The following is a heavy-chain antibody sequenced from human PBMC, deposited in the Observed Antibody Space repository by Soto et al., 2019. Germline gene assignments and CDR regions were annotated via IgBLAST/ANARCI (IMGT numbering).Heavy chain of an antibody. J-gene: IGHJ5*02. D-gene: IGHD2-15*01. CDR1: GYTLTELS. V-gene: IGHV1-24*01. Sequence: GASVKVSCKVSGYTLTELSMHWVRQAPGQGLEWMGGFDPEDGETIYAQKFQGRATMTEDTSTDTAYMELSSLRSEDTAVYYCATAGLGVVAATRRTNWFDPWGQGTLVTVSS. CDR2: FDPEDGET. CDR3: ATAGLGVVAATRRTNWFDP.